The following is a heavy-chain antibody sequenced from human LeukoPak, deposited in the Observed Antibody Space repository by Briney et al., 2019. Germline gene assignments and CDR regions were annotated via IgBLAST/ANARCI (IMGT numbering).Heavy chain of an antibody. CDR2: ICYSGST. CDR1: GGSISSYC. V-gene: IGHV4-59*08. CDR3: ASPFPTGTDAKMP. Sequence: SETLSLTCIVSGGSISSYCWSWIRQPPGKGLEWIGYICYSGSTNYNPSLKSRVTISIDTSKNQFSLKLTSVTASDTAVYYCASPFPTGTDAKMPWGQGTLVTVSS. J-gene: IGHJ5*02. D-gene: IGHD1-1*01.